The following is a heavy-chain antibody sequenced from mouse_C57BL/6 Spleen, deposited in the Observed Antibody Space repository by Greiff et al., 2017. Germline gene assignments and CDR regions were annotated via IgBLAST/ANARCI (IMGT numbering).Heavy chain of an antibody. CDR1: GYAFSSSW. Sequence: QVQLQQSGPELVKPGASVKISCKASGYAFSSSWMNWVKQRPGKGLEWIGRIYPGDGDTNYNGKFKGKATLTADKSSCTAYMQLSSLTSEDSAVYFCARSLYGMDYWGQGTSVTFSS. CDR2: IYPGDGDT. J-gene: IGHJ4*01. CDR3: ARSLYGMDY. V-gene: IGHV1-82*01.